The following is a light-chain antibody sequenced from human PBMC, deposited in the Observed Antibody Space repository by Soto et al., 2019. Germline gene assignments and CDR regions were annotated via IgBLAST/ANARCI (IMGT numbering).Light chain of an antibody. Sequence: ENVLTQSPVTLSLSPGERATLSCRASQSVGSNLAWYQQKPGQAPRLLIYGASTRATGIPARFSGSGSGTEFTLTISSLQSEDFAVYYCHQYDNWLTFGGGTKVDIK. V-gene: IGKV3-15*01. CDR1: QSVGSN. CDR3: HQYDNWLT. J-gene: IGKJ4*01. CDR2: GAS.